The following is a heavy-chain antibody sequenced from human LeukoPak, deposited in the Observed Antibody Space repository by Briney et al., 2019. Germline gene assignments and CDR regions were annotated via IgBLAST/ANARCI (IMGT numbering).Heavy chain of an antibody. Sequence: PSETLSLTCTVSGASVSSASYWTWIRQPPGKGLEGIAHIYNGVNTNYNPSLKSRVTISVDTSKNQFSLRLNSVTAADTAVYYCARSRAFNSGAFDPWGQGSLVTVSS. CDR3: ARSRAFNSGAFDP. J-gene: IGHJ5*02. CDR2: IYNGVNT. V-gene: IGHV4-61*01. D-gene: IGHD1-26*01. CDR1: GASVSSASY.